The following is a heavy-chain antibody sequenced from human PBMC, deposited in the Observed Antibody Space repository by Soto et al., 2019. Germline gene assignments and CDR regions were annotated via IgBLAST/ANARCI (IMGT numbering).Heavy chain of an antibody. CDR1: GYTFTTHY. V-gene: IGHV1-46*01. D-gene: IGHD3-10*01. J-gene: IGHJ4*02. Sequence: QVQLVQSGTEVKKPGASVKVSCEASGYTFTTHYMHWVRQAPGQGLEWMGIINPSGGRTTYALKFQGRVTMTSDTSTNTVYVELTSLRSEDTAIYFCARAGENYGSGTFSPPLRYYFNSWGQGTLVTVSS. CDR3: ARAGENYGSGTFSPPLRYYFNS. CDR2: INPSGGRT.